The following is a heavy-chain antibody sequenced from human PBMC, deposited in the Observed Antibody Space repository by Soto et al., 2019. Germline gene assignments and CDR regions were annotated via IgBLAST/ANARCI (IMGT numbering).Heavy chain of an antibody. CDR1: GFTFSSYS. CDR2: ISGSGGST. Sequence: LRLSCAASGFTFSSYSMSWFRQAPGKGLEWVSAISGSGGSTYYADSVKGRFTISRDNSKNTLYLQMNSLRAEDTAVYYCAKDRVGSRFDYWGQGTLVTVSS. V-gene: IGHV3-23*01. D-gene: IGHD2-2*03. CDR3: AKDRVGSRFDY. J-gene: IGHJ4*02.